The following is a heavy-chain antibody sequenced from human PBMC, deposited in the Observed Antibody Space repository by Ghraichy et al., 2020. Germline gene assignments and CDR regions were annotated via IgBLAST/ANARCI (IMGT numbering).Heavy chain of an antibody. CDR3: ARDSCRGSTSCYVWGSYGMDV. Sequence: GGSLRLSCAASGFTVSSNYMSWVRQAPGKGLEWVSVIYSGGSTYYADSVKGRFTISRDNSKNTLYLQMNSLRAEDTAVYYCARDSCRGSTSCYVWGSYGMDVWGQGTTVTVSS. D-gene: IGHD2-2*01. V-gene: IGHV3-53*01. CDR2: IYSGGST. CDR1: GFTVSSNY. J-gene: IGHJ6*02.